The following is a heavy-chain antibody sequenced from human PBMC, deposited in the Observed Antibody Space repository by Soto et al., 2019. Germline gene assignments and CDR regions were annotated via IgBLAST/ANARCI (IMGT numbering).Heavy chain of an antibody. D-gene: IGHD1-26*01. Sequence: GGSLRLSCAASGFTFSSYGMHWVRQAPGKGLEWVAVISYDGSNKYYADSVKGRFTISRDNSKNTLYLQMNSLRAEDTAVYYCAKDGWERSGWSAFDIWGQGTMVTVSS. CDR3: AKDGWERSGWSAFDI. CDR2: ISYDGSNK. V-gene: IGHV3-30*18. J-gene: IGHJ3*02. CDR1: GFTFSSYG.